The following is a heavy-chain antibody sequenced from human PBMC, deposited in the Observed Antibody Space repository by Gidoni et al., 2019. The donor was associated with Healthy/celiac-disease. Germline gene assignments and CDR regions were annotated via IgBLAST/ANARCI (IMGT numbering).Heavy chain of an antibody. CDR3: ASNLWFGELFEDY. V-gene: IGHV4-31*03. D-gene: IGHD3-10*01. Sequence: QVQLQESGPGLVTPSQTLSLTCTFSGGSISSGGYYWSLIRQDPGKGLEWIGYIYYSGSTYYNPSLKSRVTISVDTSKNQFSLKLSSVTAADTAVYYCASNLWFGELFEDYWGQGTLVTVSS. CDR2: IYYSGST. J-gene: IGHJ4*02. CDR1: GGSISSGGYY.